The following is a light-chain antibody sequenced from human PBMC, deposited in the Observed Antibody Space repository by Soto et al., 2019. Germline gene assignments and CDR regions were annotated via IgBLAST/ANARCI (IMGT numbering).Light chain of an antibody. J-gene: IGKJ1*01. CDR1: QDIGHS. V-gene: IGKV1-16*01. Sequence: DIQMTQSPSSLSVSVGARVSITCRASQDIGHSLAWFQQKPGKAPKSLIYAAATLQSGVPSRFSGSGSGTHFTRTISSLQPEDFATYYCQQYNTDPRTFGQGTKVEIK. CDR3: QQYNTDPRT. CDR2: AAA.